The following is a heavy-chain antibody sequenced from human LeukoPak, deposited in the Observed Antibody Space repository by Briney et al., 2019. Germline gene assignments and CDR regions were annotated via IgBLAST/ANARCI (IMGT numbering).Heavy chain of an antibody. CDR1: GYTFTSYD. V-gene: IGHV1-8*01. D-gene: IGHD3-22*01. Sequence: ASGKVSCKASGYTFTSYDINWVRQATGQGLEWMGWMNPNSGNTGYAQKFQGRVTMTRNTSISTAYMELSSLRSEDTAVYYCARGSSYGSSGYSLGLSHWGQGTLVTVSS. J-gene: IGHJ4*02. CDR2: MNPNSGNT. CDR3: ARGSSYGSSGYSLGLSH.